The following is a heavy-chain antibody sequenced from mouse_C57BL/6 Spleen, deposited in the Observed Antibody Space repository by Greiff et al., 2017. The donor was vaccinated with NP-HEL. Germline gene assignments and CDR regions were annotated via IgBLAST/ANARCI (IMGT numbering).Heavy chain of an antibody. D-gene: IGHD1-1*01. J-gene: IGHJ4*01. V-gene: IGHV7-3*01. Sequence: EVKLMESGGGLVQPGGSLSLSCAASGFTFTDYYMSWVRQPPGKALEWLGFIRNKANGYTTEYSASVKGRFTISRDNSQSILYLQMNALRAEDSATYYCARSAYYYGSSYAMDYWGQGTSVTVSS. CDR1: GFTFTDYY. CDR3: ARSAYYYGSSYAMDY. CDR2: IRNKANGYTT.